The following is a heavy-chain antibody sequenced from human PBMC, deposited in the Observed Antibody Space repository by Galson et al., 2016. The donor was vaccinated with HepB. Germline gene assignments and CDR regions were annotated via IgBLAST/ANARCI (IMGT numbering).Heavy chain of an antibody. D-gene: IGHD1-1*01. CDR1: GGTFSTYA. J-gene: IGHJ3*01. Sequence: SVKVSCKASGGTFSTYAISWVRQAPGQGLEWMGRTIPIFGTANYAQKFQGRATITADEYTSTAYMELSSLRPEDTALYYCATGQHFLQLWESDTFAVWGQGTMVTVSS. V-gene: IGHV1-69*13. CDR2: TIPIFGTA. CDR3: ATGQHFLQLWESDTFAV.